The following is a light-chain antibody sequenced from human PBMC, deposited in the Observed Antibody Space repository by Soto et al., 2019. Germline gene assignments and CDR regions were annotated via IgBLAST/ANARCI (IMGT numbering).Light chain of an antibody. J-gene: IGKJ5*01. CDR2: KAS. CDR1: QSISSW. Sequence: DIQMTQSPSTLSASVGDRVTITCRASQSISSWLAWYQQKPGKAPKLLIYKASTLKSGVPSSFSGSGSGTEFTLTISSLQPDDFATYYCQQYNKWFSITFGQGTRLEI. V-gene: IGKV1-5*03. CDR3: QQYNKWFSIT.